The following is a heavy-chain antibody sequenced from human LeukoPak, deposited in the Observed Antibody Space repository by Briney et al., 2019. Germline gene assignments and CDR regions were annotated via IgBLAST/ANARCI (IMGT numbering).Heavy chain of an antibody. CDR1: GGSLSSSSYY. Sequence: SETLSLTCTVSGGSLSSSSYYWGWIRQPPGKGLEWIGSIYYSGSTYYNPSLKSRVTISVDTSKNQFSLKLSSVTAADTAVYYCARQNPDDFWSGYYLYWFDPWGQGTLVTVSS. J-gene: IGHJ5*02. V-gene: IGHV4-39*01. CDR2: IYYSGST. CDR3: ARQNPDDFWSGYYLYWFDP. D-gene: IGHD3-3*01.